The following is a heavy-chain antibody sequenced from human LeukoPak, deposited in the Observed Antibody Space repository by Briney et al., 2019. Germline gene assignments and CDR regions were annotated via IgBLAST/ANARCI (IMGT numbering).Heavy chain of an antibody. Sequence: SGTLSLTCAVSGGSISSSNWWSWVRQPPGKGLEWIGEIYHSGSTYYNPSLKSRVTISVDTSKNQFSLKLSSVTAADAAVYYCARRFGSGSHTDWFDLWGQGTLVTVSS. CDR3: ARRFGSGSHTDWFDL. CDR1: GGSISSSNW. V-gene: IGHV4-4*02. D-gene: IGHD3-10*01. J-gene: IGHJ5*02. CDR2: IYHSGST.